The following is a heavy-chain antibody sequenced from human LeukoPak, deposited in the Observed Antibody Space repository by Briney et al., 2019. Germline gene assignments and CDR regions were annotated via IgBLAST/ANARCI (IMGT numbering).Heavy chain of an antibody. CDR3: ARGRNYRNYSWYFDL. D-gene: IGHD1-7*01. CDR1: GFTFSNYA. Sequence: GSLRLSCAASGFTFSNYAMSWVRQAPGKGLEWVSGISGSGDSTYYADSVKGRFTISRDNSKNTLYLQMNSLRAEDTAVYYCARGRNYRNYSWYFDLWGRGTLVTVSS. J-gene: IGHJ2*01. V-gene: IGHV3-23*01. CDR2: ISGSGDST.